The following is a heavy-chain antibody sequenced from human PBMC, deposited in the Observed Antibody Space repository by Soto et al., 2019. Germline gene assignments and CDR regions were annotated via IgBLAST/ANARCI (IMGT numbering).Heavy chain of an antibody. D-gene: IGHD3-3*01. CDR2: INHSGST. V-gene: IGHV4-34*01. CDR3: ARGLTYYDFWSGYPYYGMDV. Sequence: ETLSLTCAVYGGSFSGYYWSWIRQPPGKGLEWIGEINHSGSTNYNPSLKSRVTISVDTSKNQFSLKLSSVTAADTAVYYCARGLTYYDFWSGYPYYGMDVWGQGTTVTVSS. J-gene: IGHJ6*02. CDR1: GGSFSGYY.